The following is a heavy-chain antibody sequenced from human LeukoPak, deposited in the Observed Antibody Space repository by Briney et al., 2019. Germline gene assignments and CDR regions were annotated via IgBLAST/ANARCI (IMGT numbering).Heavy chain of an antibody. Sequence: SETLSLTCTVSGYSISSGYYWGWIRQPPGKGLEWIGSIYHSGSTYYNPSLKSRVTISVDTSKNQFSLKLSSVTAADTAVYYCARLQSTNYYGSGSYKFDYWGQGTLVTVSS. J-gene: IGHJ4*02. CDR1: GYSISSGYY. V-gene: IGHV4-38-2*02. CDR3: ARLQSTNYYGSGSYKFDY. D-gene: IGHD3-10*01. CDR2: IYHSGST.